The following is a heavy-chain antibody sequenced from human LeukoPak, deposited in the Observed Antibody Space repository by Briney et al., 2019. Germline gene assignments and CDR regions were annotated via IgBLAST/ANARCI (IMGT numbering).Heavy chain of an antibody. J-gene: IGHJ5*02. CDR3: ARGYYYGSGTLGPFDP. D-gene: IGHD3-10*01. CDR2: ISSSGSSI. Sequence: GGSLRLSCAASGFTFSSYEMNWVRQAPGKGLEWVSYISSSGSSIYNADSVKGRFTISRDNAKNSLYLQMNSLRAEDTAVYYCARGYYYGSGTLGPFDPWGQGTLVTVSS. V-gene: IGHV3-48*03. CDR1: GFTFSSYE.